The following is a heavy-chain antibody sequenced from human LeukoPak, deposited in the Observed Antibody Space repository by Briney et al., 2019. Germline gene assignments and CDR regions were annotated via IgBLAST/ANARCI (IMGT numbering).Heavy chain of an antibody. D-gene: IGHD3-3*01. V-gene: IGHV3-7*01. J-gene: IGHJ4*02. CDR3: ARDRRGRITIFGVVIIPDYFDY. Sequence: PGGSLRLSCAASGFTFSSYWMSWVRQAPGKGLEWVANIKQDGSEKYCVDSVKGRFTISRDNAKNSLYLQMNSLRAEDTAVYYCARDRRGRITIFGVVIIPDYFDYWGQGTLVTVSS. CDR2: IKQDGSEK. CDR1: GFTFSSYW.